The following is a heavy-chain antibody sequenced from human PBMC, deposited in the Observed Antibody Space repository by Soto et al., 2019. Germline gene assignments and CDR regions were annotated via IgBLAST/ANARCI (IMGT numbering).Heavy chain of an antibody. CDR3: EREYTGYCSVGTCYWFDP. V-gene: IGHV3-21*01. CDR2: ISSSASHI. Sequence: EVQLVESGGGLVKPGGSLRLSCAASGFSFSSYSMNWVRQAPGKGLEWVSSISSSASHINYAESVKGRFTISRDNAKKSRYLQMNIVRAEDTAVYYCEREYTGYCSVGTCYWFDPWGQGTLVTGSS. D-gene: IGHD2-15*01. CDR1: GFSFSSYS. J-gene: IGHJ5*02.